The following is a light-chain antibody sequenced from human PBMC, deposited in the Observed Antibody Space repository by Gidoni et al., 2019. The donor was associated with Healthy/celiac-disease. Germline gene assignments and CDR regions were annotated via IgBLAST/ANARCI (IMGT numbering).Light chain of an antibody. CDR2: GAS. J-gene: IGKJ1*01. CDR3: QQYNNWPQT. V-gene: IGKV3-15*01. CDR1: QSVSSN. Sequence: IVMTQSPATLSVSPGERATLSCRARQSVSSNLAWYQQKPGQAPRLLIYGASTRATVIPARFSGSGSGTEFTLTISSLPSEDFAVYYCQQYNNWPQTFGQGTKVEIK.